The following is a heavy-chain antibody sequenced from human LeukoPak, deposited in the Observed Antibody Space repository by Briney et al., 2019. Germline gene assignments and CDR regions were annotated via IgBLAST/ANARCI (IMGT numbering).Heavy chain of an antibody. CDR1: GYTFTSYG. CDR2: ISAHNGNT. Sequence: GASVKVSCKASGYTFTSYGISWVRQAPGQGLEWMGWISAHNGNTNYAQKLPGRVNMTTDTSTSKAYMELRSLRSDDTAVYYCARVYGSGSYFHWGQGTLVTVSS. CDR3: ARVYGSGSYFH. V-gene: IGHV1-18*01. J-gene: IGHJ4*02. D-gene: IGHD3-10*01.